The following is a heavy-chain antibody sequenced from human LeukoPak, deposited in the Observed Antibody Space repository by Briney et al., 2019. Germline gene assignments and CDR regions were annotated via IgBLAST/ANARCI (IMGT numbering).Heavy chain of an antibody. J-gene: IGHJ3*02. CDR3: ARNRYCSSTSCYLDAFDI. CDR1: GFTFSSYA. D-gene: IGHD2-2*01. CDR2: ISYDGSNK. Sequence: PGGSLRLSCAASGFTFSSYAMHWVRQAPGKGLEWVAVISYDGSNKYYADSVKGRLTISRDNSKNTLYLQMNSLRAEDTAVYYCARNRYCSSTSCYLDAFDIWGQGTMVTVSS. V-gene: IGHV3-30-3*01.